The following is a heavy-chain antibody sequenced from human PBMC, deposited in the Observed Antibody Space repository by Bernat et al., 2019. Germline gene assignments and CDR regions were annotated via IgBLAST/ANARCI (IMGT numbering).Heavy chain of an antibody. V-gene: IGHV4-59*01. CDR1: GGFISNYY. J-gene: IGHJ5*02. Sequence: QVQLQESGPGLVKPSETLSLTCIISGGFISNYYWNWIRQPPGKGLEWIGYIYYSGSTNYNPSLKSRVTISVDTSKNQFSLKLRSVTAAGTAVYYCAKATDILTGGNSFDPWGQGTLVTVSS. CDR2: IYYSGST. CDR3: AKATDILTGGNSFDP. D-gene: IGHD3-9*01.